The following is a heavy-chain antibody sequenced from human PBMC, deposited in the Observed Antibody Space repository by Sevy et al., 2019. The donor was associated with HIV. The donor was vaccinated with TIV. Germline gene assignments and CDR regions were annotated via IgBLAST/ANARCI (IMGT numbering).Heavy chain of an antibody. Sequence: GGSLRLSCAASGFTFSDYWMNWVRQAPGKGLEWVANIKQDGSGEYYVDSVKGRFTISRDNAKNSLYLQMNSLRVEDTAVYFCAKLGFYYDSSAYDYFDYWGQGTLVTVSS. J-gene: IGHJ4*02. V-gene: IGHV3-7*01. CDR1: GFTFSDYW. D-gene: IGHD3-22*01. CDR3: AKLGFYYDSSAYDYFDY. CDR2: IKQDGSGE.